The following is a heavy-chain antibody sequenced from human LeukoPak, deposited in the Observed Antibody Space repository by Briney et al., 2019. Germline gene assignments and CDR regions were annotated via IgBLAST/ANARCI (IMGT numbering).Heavy chain of an antibody. CDR3: ARGSAYYFDY. V-gene: IGHV4-59*11. J-gene: IGHJ4*02. Sequence: PSETLSLTCAVSGDSFSSHYWTWIRQPPGKGLEWIGYISYIGSTNYNPSLKSRVTISVDTSKNQFSLKLSSVTAADTAVYYCARGSAYYFDYWGQGTLVTVSS. CDR1: GDSFSSHY. CDR2: ISYIGST.